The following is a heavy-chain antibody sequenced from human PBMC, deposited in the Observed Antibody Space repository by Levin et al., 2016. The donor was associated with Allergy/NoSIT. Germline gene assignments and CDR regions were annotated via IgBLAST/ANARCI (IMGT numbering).Heavy chain of an antibody. CDR3: ARAEPKSGHQYSHGMDV. CDR2: IRNKANSYTT. J-gene: IGHJ6*02. D-gene: IGHD5-12*01. Sequence: VRQAPGKGLEWVGRIRNKANSYTTEYAASVKGRFTISRDDSQNSLYLQMNSLKTEDTAVYFCARAEPKSGHQYSHGMDVWGQGTPVTVSS. V-gene: IGHV3-72*01.